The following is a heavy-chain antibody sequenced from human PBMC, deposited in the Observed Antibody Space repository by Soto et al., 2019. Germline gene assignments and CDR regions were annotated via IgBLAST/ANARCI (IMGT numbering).Heavy chain of an antibody. D-gene: IGHD5-18*01. CDR3: AREGDRYGYYFDY. CDR2: IYSGGST. Sequence: EVQLVETGGGLIQPGGSLRLSCAASGFTVSSNYMSWVRQAPGKGLEWVSVIYSGGSTYYADSVKGRFTISRDNSKNTLYLQMNSLRAEDTAVYYCAREGDRYGYYFDYWGQGTLVTVSS. CDR1: GFTVSSNY. J-gene: IGHJ4*02. V-gene: IGHV3-53*02.